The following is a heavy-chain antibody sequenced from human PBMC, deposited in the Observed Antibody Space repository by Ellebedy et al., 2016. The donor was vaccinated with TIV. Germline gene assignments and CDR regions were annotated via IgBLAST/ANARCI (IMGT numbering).Heavy chain of an antibody. Sequence: GESPKISCESSGFNFRSYWMSWVRQAPGRGLEWVANIYQDGSEQYYVDSVKGRFTISRDNARNSVYLQMNSLRAEDTAVYYCARRGSYGDYSVRVNSWFDLWGQGTLVTVSS. J-gene: IGHJ5*02. CDR2: IYQDGSEQ. CDR1: GFNFRSYW. CDR3: ARRGSYGDYSVRVNSWFDL. V-gene: IGHV3-7*01. D-gene: IGHD4-17*01.